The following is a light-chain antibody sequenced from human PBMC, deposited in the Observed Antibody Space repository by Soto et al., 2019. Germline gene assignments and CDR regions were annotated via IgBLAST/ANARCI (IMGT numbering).Light chain of an antibody. J-gene: IGKJ1*01. CDR1: QSISTY. Sequence: DIQMTQSPSSLSASVGDRVTITCRASQSISTYLNWYQHKPGKAPKVLIYAVSSLQSGVPSRFSGSGSGTDFTLTITSLQPEDSATYYCQHSYGTPRTFGQGNKVAI. CDR3: QHSYGTPRT. V-gene: IGKV1-39*01. CDR2: AVS.